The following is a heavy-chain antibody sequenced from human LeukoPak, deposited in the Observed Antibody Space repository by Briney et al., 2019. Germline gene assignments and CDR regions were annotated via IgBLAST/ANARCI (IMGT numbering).Heavy chain of an antibody. CDR1: GGTFSSYA. Sequence: PESSVNVSCKASGGTFSSYAISWVRQAPGQGLEWMGGIIPIFGTANYAQKFQGRVTITADESTSTDYMELSSLRSEDTAVYYCARDLVRGYSSSEAHNWFDPWGQGTLVTVSS. J-gene: IGHJ5*02. D-gene: IGHD6-6*01. CDR2: IIPIFGTA. CDR3: ARDLVRGYSSSEAHNWFDP. V-gene: IGHV1-69*13.